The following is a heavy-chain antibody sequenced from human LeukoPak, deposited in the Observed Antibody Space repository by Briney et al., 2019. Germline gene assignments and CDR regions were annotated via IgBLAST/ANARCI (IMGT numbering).Heavy chain of an antibody. J-gene: IGHJ3*02. Sequence: SETLSLTCTVSGGSISSSSYYWGWIRQPPGKGLECIGSISYSGSTYYNPSLKSRVTLSVDTSKNQFSLKLSSVTAADTAVYYCARDILWYSSSYYHDAFDIWGQGTMVTVSS. CDR1: GGSISSSSYY. V-gene: IGHV4-39*07. CDR2: ISYSGST. CDR3: ARDILWYSSSYYHDAFDI. D-gene: IGHD1-26*01.